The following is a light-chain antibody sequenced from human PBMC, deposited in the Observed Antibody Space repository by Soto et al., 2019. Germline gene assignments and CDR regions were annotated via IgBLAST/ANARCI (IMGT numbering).Light chain of an antibody. CDR2: AAS. Sequence: EIVMTQSPATLSVSPGERATISCRASQSISSELAWYQQKPGQPPRLLIYAASTMATGVPARFTGSGSGSEFTLTISGLQSEDFAVYYCQQGHNWPLTFGQGTRLEIK. CDR1: QSISSE. V-gene: IGKV3-15*01. J-gene: IGKJ2*01. CDR3: QQGHNWPLT.